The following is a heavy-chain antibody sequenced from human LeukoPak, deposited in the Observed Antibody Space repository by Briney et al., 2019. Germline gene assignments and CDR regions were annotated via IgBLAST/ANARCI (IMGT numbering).Heavy chain of an antibody. D-gene: IGHD2-8*01. CDR1: GFTFSDYG. Sequence: GRSLRLSCAASGFTFSDYGMHWVRQAPGKGLEWVAVIWFDGSEKYHADSVKGRFTISRDNAKNSLYLQMNSLRAEDTAVYYCARVGVYYTYSFDYWGQGTLVTVS. J-gene: IGHJ4*02. CDR3: ARVGVYYTYSFDY. CDR2: IWFDGSEK. V-gene: IGHV3-33*01.